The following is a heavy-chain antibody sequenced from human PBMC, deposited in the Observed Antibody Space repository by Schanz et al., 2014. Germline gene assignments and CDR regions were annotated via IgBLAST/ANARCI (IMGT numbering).Heavy chain of an antibody. V-gene: IGHV3-23*01. CDR1: GFSFGTYA. CDR3: ANNWNLDY. Sequence: EVHLLESGGGLVQPGGSLRLSCAASGFSFGTYAMSWVRQAPGMGLEWVSAISGRDGSTYYADSVRGRFTISRDNSKNTLYLQMNSLRAEDTAVYYCANNWNLDYWGQGTLVTVSS. J-gene: IGHJ4*02. CDR2: ISGRDGST. D-gene: IGHD1-20*01.